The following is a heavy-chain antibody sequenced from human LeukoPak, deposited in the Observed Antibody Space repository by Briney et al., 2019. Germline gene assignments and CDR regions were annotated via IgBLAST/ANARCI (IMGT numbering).Heavy chain of an antibody. CDR1: GGSISGYY. D-gene: IGHD6-19*01. Sequence: SETLSLTCTVSGGSISGYYWSWIRQPAGKGLEWIGRIYTSGSTNYNPSLKSRVTMSVDTSKNQFSLKLSSVTAADTAVYYCARESSGWSGYYYGMDVWGQGTTVTVSS. CDR2: IYTSGST. V-gene: IGHV4-4*07. J-gene: IGHJ6*02. CDR3: ARESSGWSGYYYGMDV.